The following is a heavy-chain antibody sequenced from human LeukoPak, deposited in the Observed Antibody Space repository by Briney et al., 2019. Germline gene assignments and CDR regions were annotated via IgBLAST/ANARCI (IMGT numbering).Heavy chain of an antibody. V-gene: IGHV4-39*07. CDR3: ARCLRGGWYGAVDI. J-gene: IGHJ3*02. CDR2: IYYSGST. D-gene: IGHD6-19*01. Sequence: SETLSLTCTVSGGSISSSSYYWGWIRQPPGKGLEWIGSIYYSGSTYYNPSLKSRVTISVDTSKNQFSLKLSSVTAADTAVYYCARCLRGGWYGAVDIWGQGTMVTVSS. CDR1: GGSISSSSYY.